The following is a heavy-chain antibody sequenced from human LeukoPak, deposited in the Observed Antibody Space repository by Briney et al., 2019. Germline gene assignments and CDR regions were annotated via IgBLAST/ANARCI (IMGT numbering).Heavy chain of an antibody. D-gene: IGHD6-6*01. J-gene: IGHJ3*02. Sequence: GGSLRLSCAASGFTFDDYGMSWVRQAPGKGLEWVSGINWNGGSTGYADSVKGRFTISRDNAKNSLYLQMNSLRAEDTALYYCARSMGTGYSSSSGAFDIWGQGTMVTVSS. CDR1: GFTFDDYG. V-gene: IGHV3-20*04. CDR3: ARSMGTGYSSSSGAFDI. CDR2: INWNGGST.